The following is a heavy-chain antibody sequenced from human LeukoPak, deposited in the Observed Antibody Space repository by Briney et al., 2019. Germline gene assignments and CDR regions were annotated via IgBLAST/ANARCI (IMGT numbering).Heavy chain of an antibody. CDR3: ASDDYGDQFDY. D-gene: IGHD4-17*01. Sequence: GGSLRLSCAASGFTFSSYWMHWVRQAPGKGLVWVSRINSDGSSTSYADSVKGRFTISRDNAKNTLYLQMNSLRAEDTAVYYCASDDYGDQFDYWGQGTLVTVSS. J-gene: IGHJ4*02. CDR2: INSDGSST. V-gene: IGHV3-74*01. CDR1: GFTFSSYW.